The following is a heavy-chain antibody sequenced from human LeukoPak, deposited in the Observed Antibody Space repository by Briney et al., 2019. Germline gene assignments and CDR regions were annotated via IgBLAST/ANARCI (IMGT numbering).Heavy chain of an antibody. V-gene: IGHV4-39*01. CDR3: ARQMRDILMSGGWFDP. J-gene: IGHJ5*02. Sequence: MPSETPSLTCSVSGGFFSSNSYYWGWIRQPPGKRLEWIGSIFYNGGTYYNPSFKSRVTMSVDTSKKQFSLKLSSVTAADTAMYYCARQMRDILMSGGWFDPWGQGILVTVSS. CDR1: GGFFSSNSYY. CDR2: IFYNGGT. D-gene: IGHD3-9*01.